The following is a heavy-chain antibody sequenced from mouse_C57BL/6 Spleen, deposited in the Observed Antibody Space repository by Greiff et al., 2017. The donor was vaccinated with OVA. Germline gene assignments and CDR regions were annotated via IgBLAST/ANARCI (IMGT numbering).Heavy chain of an antibody. CDR2: IYPGDGDT. V-gene: IGHV1-80*01. J-gene: IGHJ3*01. D-gene: IGHD2-12*01. CDR1: GYAFSSYW. CDR3: ASEEAYNYDVLWFAD. Sequence: VQLQQSGAELVKPGASVKISCKASGYAFSSYWMNWVKQRPGKGLEWIGQIYPGDGDTNYNGKFKGKATLTADKSSSPSYMQLSSLTSEDSAVYFCASEEAYNYDVLWFADWGQGTLVTVSA.